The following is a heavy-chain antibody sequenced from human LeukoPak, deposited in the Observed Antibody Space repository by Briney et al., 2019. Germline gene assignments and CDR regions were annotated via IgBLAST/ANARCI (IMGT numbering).Heavy chain of an antibody. CDR2: IYPGDSNT. Sequence: GESLKISCKGSGYKFSNYWIGWVRQMPGKGLEWMGIIYPGDSNTRYSPSFQGQVTMSADNSISTAYLQWSSLKASDTAMYYCGSGDLYFDYWGQGTLVTVSS. CDR3: GSGDLYFDY. V-gene: IGHV5-51*01. D-gene: IGHD2-21*02. CDR1: GYKFSNYW. J-gene: IGHJ4*02.